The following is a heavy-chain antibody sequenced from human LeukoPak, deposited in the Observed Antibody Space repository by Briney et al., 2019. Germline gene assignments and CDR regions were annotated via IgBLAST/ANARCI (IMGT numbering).Heavy chain of an antibody. Sequence: GGSLRLSCAASGFTFSSYAMSWVRQAPGKGLEWVSSISSSSSYIYYADSVKGRFTISRDNAKNSLYLQMNSLRAEDTAVYYCARGGGYCSSTSCYGPWYFDLWGRGTLVTVSS. CDR3: ARGGGYCSSTSCYGPWYFDL. V-gene: IGHV3-21*01. J-gene: IGHJ2*01. CDR1: GFTFSSYA. CDR2: ISSSSSYI. D-gene: IGHD2-2*01.